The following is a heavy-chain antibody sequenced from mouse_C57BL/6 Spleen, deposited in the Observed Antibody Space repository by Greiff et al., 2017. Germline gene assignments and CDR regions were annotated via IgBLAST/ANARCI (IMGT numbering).Heavy chain of an antibody. J-gene: IGHJ3*01. D-gene: IGHD2-2*01. CDR3: ARGSGYDVGLFAY. Sequence: QVQLQQPGAELVRPGSSVKLSCKASGYTFTSYWMHWVKQRPRQGLEWIGNIDPADSDTHYNEKFKDKATLTVDKSSSTAYMQLSSLTSEDSAVYYCARGSGYDVGLFAYWGQGTLVTVSA. CDR2: IDPADSDT. CDR1: GYTFTSYW. V-gene: IGHV1-52*01.